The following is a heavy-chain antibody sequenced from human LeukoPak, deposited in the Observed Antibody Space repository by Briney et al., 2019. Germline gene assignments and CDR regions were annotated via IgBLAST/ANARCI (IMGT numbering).Heavy chain of an antibody. Sequence: PSETLSLTCTVSGDSISSSNSYWGWIRQPPGEGLEWIGSIYYSGSTYYNPSLKSRVTISVDTSKNQFSLKLSSVTAADTAVYYCARLALPSGPVPSYWGQGTLVTVSS. CDR3: ARLALPSGPVPSY. D-gene: IGHD6-19*01. CDR1: GDSISSSNSY. CDR2: IYYSGST. V-gene: IGHV4-39*01. J-gene: IGHJ4*02.